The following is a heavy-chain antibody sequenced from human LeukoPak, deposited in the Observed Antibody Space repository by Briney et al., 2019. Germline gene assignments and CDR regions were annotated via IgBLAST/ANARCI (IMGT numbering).Heavy chain of an antibody. CDR3: AKVVGVLLSVYYYEEGVDY. D-gene: IGHD3-22*01. Sequence: PSQTLSLTCTVSGGSISSGGYYWSWIRQHPGKGLEWIGYIYYSGSTYYNPSLKSRVTISVDTSKNQFSLKPSSVTAADTAVYYCAKVVGVLLSVYYYEEGVDYWGQGTLVTVSS. J-gene: IGHJ4*02. V-gene: IGHV4-31*03. CDR1: GGSISSGGYY. CDR2: IYYSGST.